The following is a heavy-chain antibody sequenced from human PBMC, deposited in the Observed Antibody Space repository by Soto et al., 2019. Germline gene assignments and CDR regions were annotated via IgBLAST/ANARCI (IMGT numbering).Heavy chain of an antibody. J-gene: IGHJ6*02. CDR3: AKDSSLTPFYGLGSSYYYYYYGMDV. CDR1: GFTFSSYG. D-gene: IGHD3-10*01. V-gene: IGHV3-30*18. CDR2: ISYDGSNK. Sequence: VPLVESGGGVVQPGRSLRLSCAASGFTFSSYGMHWVRQAPGKGLEWVAVISYDGSNKYYADSVKGRLTISRDNSTTTLYLQMNSLRAEDTAVYYCAKDSSLTPFYGLGSSYYYYYYGMDVWGQGTTVTVSS.